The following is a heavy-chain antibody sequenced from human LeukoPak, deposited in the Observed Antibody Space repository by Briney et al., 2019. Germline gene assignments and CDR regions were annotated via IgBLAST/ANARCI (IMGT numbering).Heavy chain of an antibody. CDR1: GYTFTGYY. J-gene: IGHJ5*02. CDR2: INPNSGGT. D-gene: IGHD6-19*01. CDR3: ARVPPGVAVAGTEVVYWFDP. V-gene: IGHV1-2*02. Sequence: VASVKVSCKASGYTFTGYYMHWLRQAPGQGLEWMGWINPNSGGTNYAQKFQGRVTITRDPSISPAYMELRRLRSDDTAVYYCARVPPGVAVAGTEVVYWFDPWGQGTLVTVSS.